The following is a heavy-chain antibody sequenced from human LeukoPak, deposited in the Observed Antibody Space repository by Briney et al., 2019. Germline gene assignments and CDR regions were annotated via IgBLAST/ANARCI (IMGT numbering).Heavy chain of an antibody. CDR1: GYTFTSYG. CDR2: ISAYNGNT. V-gene: IGHV1-18*01. Sequence: ASVKVSCKDSGYTFTSYGISWVRQAPGQGLEWMGWISAYNGNTNYAQKLQGRVTMTTDTSTSTAYMELRSLRSDDTAVYYCARAARCSGGSCRQIDFDYWGQGTLVTVSS. CDR3: ARAARCSGGSCRQIDFDY. D-gene: IGHD2-15*01. J-gene: IGHJ4*02.